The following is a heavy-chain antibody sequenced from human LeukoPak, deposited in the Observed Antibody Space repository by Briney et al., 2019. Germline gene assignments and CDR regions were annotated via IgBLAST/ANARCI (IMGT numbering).Heavy chain of an antibody. CDR1: GFTFSSYS. CDR3: ARDREYYDILTGYHNDY. CDR2: ISSSSYI. Sequence: GGSLRLSCAASGFTFSSYSMNWVRQAPGKGLEWVSSISSSSYIYYADSMKGRFTISRDNAKNSLYLQMNSLRAEDTAVYYCARDREYYDILTGYHNDYWGQGTLVTVSS. J-gene: IGHJ4*02. V-gene: IGHV3-21*01. D-gene: IGHD3-9*01.